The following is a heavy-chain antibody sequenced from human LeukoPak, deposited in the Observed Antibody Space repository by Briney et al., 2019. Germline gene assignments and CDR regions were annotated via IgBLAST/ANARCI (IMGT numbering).Heavy chain of an antibody. D-gene: IGHD6-6*01. Sequence: GGSLRLSCAASGFTFGSYGLHWVRQAPGKGLEWVAVISYDGGDKYYEDSVKGRFTISRDNSENMLYLQMNNLRVEDTAMYYCATHRTLVFHHWGQGTLVTVSS. CDR3: ATHRTLVFHH. J-gene: IGHJ1*01. CDR2: ISYDGGDK. CDR1: GFTFGSYG. V-gene: IGHV3-30*03.